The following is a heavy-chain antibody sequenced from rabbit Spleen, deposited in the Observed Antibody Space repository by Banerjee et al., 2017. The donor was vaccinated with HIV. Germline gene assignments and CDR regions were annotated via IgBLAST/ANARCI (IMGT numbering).Heavy chain of an antibody. Sequence: QEQLEESGGDLVQPEGSLTLTCKASGFSLSSDYYICWVRQAPGKGLEWIACIYGGDMHSTAYATWAKGRFTISRTSSTTVTLQMTSLTAADTATYFCARDLIGVIGWNFNLWGPGTLVTVS. CDR3: ARDLIGVIGWNFNL. J-gene: IGHJ4*01. CDR2: IYGGDMHST. D-gene: IGHD1-1*01. CDR1: GFSLSSDYY. V-gene: IGHV1S45*01.